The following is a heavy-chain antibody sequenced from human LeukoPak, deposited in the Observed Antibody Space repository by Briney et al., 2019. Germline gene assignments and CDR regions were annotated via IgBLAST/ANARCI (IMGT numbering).Heavy chain of an antibody. CDR2: IYYSGDT. V-gene: IGHV4-59*12. Sequence: SETLSLTCTISGGSMTGYYWIWIRQPPGKGLEWIGYIYYSGDTNYNPSLKSRVTISVDTSKNQFSLKLSSVTAADTAVYYCAKVAQRGYSYGNWFDPWGQGTLVTVSS. J-gene: IGHJ5*02. CDR1: GGSMTGYY. D-gene: IGHD5-18*01. CDR3: AKVAQRGYSYGNWFDP.